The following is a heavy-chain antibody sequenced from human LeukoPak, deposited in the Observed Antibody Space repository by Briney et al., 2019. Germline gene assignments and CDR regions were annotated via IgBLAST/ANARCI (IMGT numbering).Heavy chain of an antibody. CDR2: IYSGGST. D-gene: IGHD5-12*01. Sequence: GGSLRLSCAASGFAVSSNYMSWVRQAPGKGLEWVSVIYSGGSTYYADSVKGRFTISRDNSKNTLYLQMNSLRAEDTAVYYCASVDVGDAFDIWGQGTMVAVSS. CDR3: ASVDVGDAFDI. J-gene: IGHJ3*02. V-gene: IGHV3-66*01. CDR1: GFAVSSNY.